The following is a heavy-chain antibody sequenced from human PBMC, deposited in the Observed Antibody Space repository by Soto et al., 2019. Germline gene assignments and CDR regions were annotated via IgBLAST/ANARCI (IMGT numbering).Heavy chain of an antibody. CDR1: GGSFSGYY. CDR3: ARGLKDFWEDGYGMDV. Sequence: SETLSLTCAVYGGSFSGYYWSWIRQPPGKGLEWIGEINHSGSTNYNPSLKSRVTISVDTSKNQFSLKLSSVTAADTAVYYCARGLKDFWEDGYGMDVWGQGTTVTVSS. J-gene: IGHJ6*02. V-gene: IGHV4-34*01. CDR2: INHSGST. D-gene: IGHD3-3*01.